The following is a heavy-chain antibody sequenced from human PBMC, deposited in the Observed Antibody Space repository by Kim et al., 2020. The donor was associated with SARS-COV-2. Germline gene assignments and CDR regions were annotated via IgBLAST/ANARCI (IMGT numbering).Heavy chain of an antibody. J-gene: IGHJ4*02. Sequence: GGSLRLSCAASGFTFTTYSMDWVRQAPGKGLEWVAFISSSSGETTHYSDSVRSRFTISRENAKNSVSLQMSSLRVEDTAVYYCARGWRQNSFDQWGQGILVTVSS. V-gene: IGHV3-48*04. CDR1: GFTFTTYS. CDR3: ARGWRQNSFDQ. CDR2: ISSSSGETT.